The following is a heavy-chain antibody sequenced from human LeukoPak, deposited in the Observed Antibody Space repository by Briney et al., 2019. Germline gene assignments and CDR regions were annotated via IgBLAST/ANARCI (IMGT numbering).Heavy chain of an antibody. J-gene: IGHJ4*02. CDR1: GFTFSSYA. CDR2: ISGSGGST. Sequence: GGSLRLPCAASGFTFSSYAMSWFRQAPGKGLDWVSAISGSGGSTYYADSVKGRFTISRDNSKNTLYLQMNSLRAEDTAVYYCAKARIQLWLHVNWGQGTLVTVSS. V-gene: IGHV3-23*01. CDR3: AKARIQLWLHVN. D-gene: IGHD5-18*01.